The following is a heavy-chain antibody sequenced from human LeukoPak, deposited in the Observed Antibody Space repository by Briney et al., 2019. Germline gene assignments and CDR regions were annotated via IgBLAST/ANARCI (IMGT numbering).Heavy chain of an antibody. CDR2: INPNSGGT. CDR1: GYTFTGYY. V-gene: IGHV1-2*02. D-gene: IGHD2-2*01. Sequence: VASVKVSCKASGYTFTGYYMHWVRQAPGQGLEWMGWINPNSGGTNYAQKLQGRVTMTTDTSTSTAYMELRSLRSDDTAVYYCARVAEHCSSTSCYDRLLHWGQGTLVTVSS. CDR3: ARVAEHCSSTSCYDRLLH. J-gene: IGHJ4*02.